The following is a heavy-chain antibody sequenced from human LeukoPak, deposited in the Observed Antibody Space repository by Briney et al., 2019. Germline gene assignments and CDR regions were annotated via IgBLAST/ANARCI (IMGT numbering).Heavy chain of an antibody. Sequence: SVKVSCKASGGTFSGYTISWVRQAPGQGLEWMGRIIPILGIANYAQKFQGRVTITADKSTSTAYMELSSLRSEDTAVYYCARVGLVGATLIDYWGQGTLVTVSS. CDR3: ARVGLVGATLIDY. J-gene: IGHJ4*02. D-gene: IGHD1-26*01. V-gene: IGHV1-69*02. CDR2: IIPILGIA. CDR1: GGTFSGYT.